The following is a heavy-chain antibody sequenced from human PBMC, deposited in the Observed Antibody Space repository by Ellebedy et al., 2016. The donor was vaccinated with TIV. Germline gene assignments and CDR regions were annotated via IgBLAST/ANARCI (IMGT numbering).Heavy chain of an antibody. V-gene: IGHV3-23*01. J-gene: IGHJ4*02. Sequence: GESLKISCAASGFTFSRNAMSWVRLAPGKGLEWVSGISASGDISYDADSVRGRFIISRDNSKNTLYLQMNSLRAEDTAVYYCVKGAGNYYDSSGYLHYDYWGQGTLVTVSS. D-gene: IGHD3-22*01. CDR1: GFTFSRNA. CDR2: ISASGDIS. CDR3: VKGAGNYYDSSGYLHYDY.